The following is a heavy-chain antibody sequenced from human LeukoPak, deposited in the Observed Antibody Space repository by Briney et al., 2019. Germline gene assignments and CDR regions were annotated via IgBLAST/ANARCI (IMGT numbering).Heavy chain of an antibody. V-gene: IGHV1-2*02. CDR1: VYTFTGYY. D-gene: IGHD3-3*01. J-gene: IGHJ6*03. CDR3: ARGPYYDFWGGYYELFGYYMDV. Sequence: ASVKVSCKASVYTFTGYYMHWVRQAPGQGLEWMGWINPNSGGTNYAQKFQGRVTMTRDTSISTAYMELSRLRSDDTAVYYCARGPYYDFWGGYYELFGYYMDVWGKGTTVTVSS. CDR2: INPNSGGT.